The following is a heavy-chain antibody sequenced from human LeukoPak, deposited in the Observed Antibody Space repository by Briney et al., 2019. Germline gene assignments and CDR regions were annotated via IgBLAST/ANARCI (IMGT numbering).Heavy chain of an antibody. J-gene: IGHJ4*02. D-gene: IGHD1/OR15-1a*01. CDR3: AREGTPGSYDS. CDR2: ISGNGGDT. V-gene: IGHV3-64*01. CDR1: GFTFSAYP. Sequence: PGGSPRLSCAASGFTFSAYPMHWVRQAPGKGLESVSAISGNGGDTYYANSVRGRFTISRDNSKNTLYLQMGSLRLEDMALYYCAREGTPGSYDSWGQGTLVTVSS.